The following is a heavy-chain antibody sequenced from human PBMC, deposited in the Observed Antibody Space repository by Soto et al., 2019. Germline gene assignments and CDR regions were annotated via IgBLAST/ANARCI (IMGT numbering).Heavy chain of an antibody. Sequence: GGSLRLSCAASGFTFSSYEMNWVRQAPGKGLEWVSFISSSGSTIYYADSVKGRFTISRDNAKNSLYLQMNSLRAEDTAVYYYVYGYYFDYWGQGTLVTVSS. D-gene: IGHD3-10*01. CDR1: GFTFSSYE. CDR3: VYGYYFDY. CDR2: ISSSGSTI. V-gene: IGHV3-48*03. J-gene: IGHJ4*02.